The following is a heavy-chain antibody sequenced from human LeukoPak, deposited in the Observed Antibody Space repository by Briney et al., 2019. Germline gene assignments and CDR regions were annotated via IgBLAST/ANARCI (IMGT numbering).Heavy chain of an antibody. Sequence: PAGSLSLSCAASGFTFTRNWMAWVRQAQGQGLEWVANIKQDGSEHYHVDSVRGRFTMARDNATNSLYLQMDSLRAEDTAVYYCARVSRSGYYGEYWGQGTPVTVSS. CDR2: IKQDGSEH. CDR1: GFTFTRNW. D-gene: IGHD3-3*01. J-gene: IGHJ4*02. CDR3: ARVSRSGYYGEY. V-gene: IGHV3-7*01.